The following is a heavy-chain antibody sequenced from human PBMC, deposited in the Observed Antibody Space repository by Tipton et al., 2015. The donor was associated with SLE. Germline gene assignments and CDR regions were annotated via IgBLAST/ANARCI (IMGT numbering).Heavy chain of an antibody. CDR1: GGSFSGYY. CDR2: INHSGST. J-gene: IGHJ4*02. D-gene: IGHD5-18*01. Sequence: TLSLTCAVYGGSFSGYYWSWIRQPPGKGLEWIGEINHSGSTNYNPSLKSRVTISVDTSKNQFSLKLSSVTAADTAVYYCARAPGQLWPWDYWGQGTLATVSS. CDR3: ARAPGQLWPWDY. V-gene: IGHV4-34*01.